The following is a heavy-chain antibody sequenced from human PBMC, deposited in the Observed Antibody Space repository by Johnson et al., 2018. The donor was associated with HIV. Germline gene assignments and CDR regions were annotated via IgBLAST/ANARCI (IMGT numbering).Heavy chain of an antibody. V-gene: IGHV3-30*04. J-gene: IGHJ3*01. Sequence: QVQLVESGGGVVQPGRSLRLSCAASGFTFSSYAMHWVRQAPGKGLEWVAVISYDGSNKYYADSVKGRFTISRDNAKNSVYLQMNSLRAEDTAVYYCARDLRLGAIDAFDFWGQGTIVTVSS. CDR3: ARDLRLGAIDAFDF. CDR2: ISYDGSNK. D-gene: IGHD1-26*01. CDR1: GFTFSSYA.